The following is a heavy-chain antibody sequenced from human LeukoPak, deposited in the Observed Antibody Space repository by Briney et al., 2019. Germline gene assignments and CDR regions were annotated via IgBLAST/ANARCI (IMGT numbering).Heavy chain of an antibody. J-gene: IGHJ5*02. CDR3: ARHRDGYNAPSGWFDP. D-gene: IGHD5-24*01. Sequence: PSQTLSLTCTVSGDSISSGGYYWSWIRQPPGKGLEWIGYIYHSGSTYYNPSLKSRVTISVDTSKNQFSLKLSSVTAADTAVYYCARHRDGYNAPSGWFDPWGQGTLVTVSS. CDR1: GDSISSGGYY. CDR2: IYHSGST. V-gene: IGHV4-30-2*03.